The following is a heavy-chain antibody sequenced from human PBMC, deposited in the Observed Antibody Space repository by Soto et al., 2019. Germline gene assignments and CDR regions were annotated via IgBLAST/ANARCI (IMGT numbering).Heavy chain of an antibody. CDR2: INPTGGGT. CDR3: ARCFSSRFYYLKYALVV. J-gene: IGHJ6*02. D-gene: IGHD3-22*01. CDR1: GYTFTDYY. Sequence: ASVKVSCKASGYTFTDYYIHWVRQAPGQGLEWMGWINPTGGGTNYAQKFRGRVTMTRDTSISTAYLELSRLTSDDTAVFYCARCFSSRFYYLKYALVVWGQGTTVTGSS. V-gene: IGHV1-2*02.